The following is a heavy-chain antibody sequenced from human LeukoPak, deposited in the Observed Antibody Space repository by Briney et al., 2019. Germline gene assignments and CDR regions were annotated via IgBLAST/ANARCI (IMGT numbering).Heavy chain of an antibody. D-gene: IGHD5-12*01. J-gene: IGHJ6*02. V-gene: IGHV1-69*02. CDR2: IIPMLGKA. CDR3: AGAVIVATNSYGMDV. Sequence: SVKVSCQAYARTFSSYSISCVRQAPGQGLEWMGRIIPMLGKANYAQKCQGRVTITADNSTSTAYMELSSLGSEDTAVYYCAGAVIVATNSYGMDVSGQGATVTVSS. CDR1: ARTFSSYS.